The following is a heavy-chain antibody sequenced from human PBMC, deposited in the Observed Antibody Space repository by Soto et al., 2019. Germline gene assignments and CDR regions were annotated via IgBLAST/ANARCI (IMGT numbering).Heavy chain of an antibody. V-gene: IGHV1-2*02. CDR2: INPNSGGT. Sequence: ASVKVSCKASGYTFTGYYMHWVRQAPGQGLEWMGWINPNSGGTNYAQKIQGRVTLTRDTSISTAYMELSRLRSDDTAVYYCARDPDYVWGSDRPSPSYGMDVWGQGTTVTVSS. CDR3: ARDPDYVWGSDRPSPSYGMDV. D-gene: IGHD3-16*02. CDR1: GYTFTGYY. J-gene: IGHJ6*02.